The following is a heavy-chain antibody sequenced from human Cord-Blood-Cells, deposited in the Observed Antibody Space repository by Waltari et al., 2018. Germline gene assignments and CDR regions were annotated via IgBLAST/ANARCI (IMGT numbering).Heavy chain of an antibody. J-gene: IGHJ6*02. D-gene: IGHD1-26*01. V-gene: IGHV4-39*01. Sequence: SSSYYWGWIRQPPGKGLEWIGSIYYSGSTYYNPSLKSRVTISVDTSKNQFSLKLSSVTAADTAVYYCARGSGSYYYYYYYGMDVWGQGTTVTVSS. CDR1: SSSYY. CDR3: ARGSGSYYYYYYYGMDV. CDR2: IYYSGST.